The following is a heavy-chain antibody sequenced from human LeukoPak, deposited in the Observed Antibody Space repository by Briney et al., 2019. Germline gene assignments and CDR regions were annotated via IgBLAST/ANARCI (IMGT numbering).Heavy chain of an antibody. Sequence: GGSLRLSCAASGFTFSSHGMSWVRQAPGKGLEWVSCISSSSSYIYYADSVKGRFTISRDNAKNSLYLQMNSLRAEDTAVYYCAREGVWGSLYPHQFDPWGQGTLVTVSS. J-gene: IGHJ5*02. CDR1: GFTFSSHG. V-gene: IGHV3-21*01. CDR2: ISSSSSYI. D-gene: IGHD3-16*01. CDR3: AREGVWGSLYPHQFDP.